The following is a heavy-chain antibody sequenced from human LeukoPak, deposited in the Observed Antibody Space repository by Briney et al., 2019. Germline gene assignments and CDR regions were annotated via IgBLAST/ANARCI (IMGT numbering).Heavy chain of an antibody. V-gene: IGHV1-18*01. CDR2: ISAYNGNT. CDR3: ARYSSSWYYYYYGMDV. Sequence: ASVKVSCKASGYTFTSYGISWVRQAPGQGLEWMGWISAYNGNTNYAQKLQGRVTMTTDTSTSTAYMELRSLRSDDTAVYYCARYSSSWYYYYYGMDVLGQGTTVTVSS. CDR1: GYTFTSYG. D-gene: IGHD6-13*01. J-gene: IGHJ6*02.